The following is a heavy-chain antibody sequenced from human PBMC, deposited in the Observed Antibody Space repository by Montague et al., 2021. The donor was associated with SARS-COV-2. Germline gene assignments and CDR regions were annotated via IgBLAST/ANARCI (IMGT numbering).Heavy chain of an antibody. J-gene: IGHJ4*02. V-gene: IGHV3-48*02. D-gene: IGHD2-21*02. CDR2: LHGFSPVI. CDR1: GFTFTDYS. Sequence: SLRLSCAASGFTFTDYSMNWVRQAPGRGLEWVSYLHGFSPVIFYADSVKGRFTTSRDNAKSSLFLQMNSLRDEDTAVYYCARDRDCGFDSWGQGTLVTVAS. CDR3: ARDRDCGFDS.